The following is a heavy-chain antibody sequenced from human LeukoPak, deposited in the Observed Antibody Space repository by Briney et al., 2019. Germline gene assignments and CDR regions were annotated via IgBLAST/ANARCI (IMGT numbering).Heavy chain of an antibody. Sequence: ETLSLTCAVYGGSFSGYYWSWIRQPPGKGLEWVSSISSSSSYIYYADSVKGRFTISRDNAKNSLYLQMNSLRAEDTAVYYCARDSTRLYSSNWFDPWGQGTLVTVSS. J-gene: IGHJ5*02. CDR3: ARDSTRLYSSNWFDP. CDR2: ISSSSSYI. CDR1: GGSFSGYY. D-gene: IGHD6-13*01. V-gene: IGHV3-21*01.